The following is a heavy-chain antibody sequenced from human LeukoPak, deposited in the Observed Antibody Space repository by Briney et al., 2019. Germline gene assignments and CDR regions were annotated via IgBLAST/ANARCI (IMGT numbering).Heavy chain of an antibody. CDR1: GFTFSNYG. D-gene: IGHD4-17*01. CDR2: ISGSGDST. CDR3: ARDQGYDYGDYGY. V-gene: IGHV3-23*01. Sequence: PGGTLRLSCAASGFTFSNYGMSWVRQAPGKGLEWVSAISGSGDSTHYADSVKGRFTISRDNSKNTLYLQMNSPRAEDTALYYCARDQGYDYGDYGYWGQGTLVTVSS. J-gene: IGHJ4*02.